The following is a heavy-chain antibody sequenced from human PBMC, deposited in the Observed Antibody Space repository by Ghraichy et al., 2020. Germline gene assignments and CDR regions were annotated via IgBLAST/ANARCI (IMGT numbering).Heavy chain of an antibody. J-gene: IGHJ4*02. CDR2: IKQDGSEK. D-gene: IGHD6-19*01. V-gene: IGHV3-7*01. Sequence: GGSLRLSCAASGFTFGSDWMTWVRQAPGKGLEWVGNIKQDGSEKYYVGSVKGRFSISRDNAKNSLYLQMNSLRDEDTAVYYCARAVHREGPYLDYWGQGTLVTVSS. CDR1: GFTFGSDW. CDR3: ARAVHREGPYLDY.